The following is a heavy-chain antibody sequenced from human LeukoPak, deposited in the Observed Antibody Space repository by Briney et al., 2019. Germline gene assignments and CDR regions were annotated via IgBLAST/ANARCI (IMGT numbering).Heavy chain of an antibody. CDR1: GFTFSYHW. Sequence: GGSLRLSCAASGFTFSYHWMTWVRQAPGRGLEWVANIKNDGAVKNYVDSVKGRFTISRDNSKNTLYLQMNSLRAEDTAVYYCAKVSSAVSSTYYYDSSGTVFDYWGQGTLVTVSS. CDR2: IKNDGAVK. V-gene: IGHV3-7*01. CDR3: AKVSSAVSSTYYYDSSGTVFDY. D-gene: IGHD3-22*01. J-gene: IGHJ4*02.